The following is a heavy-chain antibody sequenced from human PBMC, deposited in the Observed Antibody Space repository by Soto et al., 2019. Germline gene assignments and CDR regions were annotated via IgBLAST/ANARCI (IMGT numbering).Heavy chain of an antibody. CDR1: GDTFTDYY. CDR2: VNPSGGHT. V-gene: IGHV1-46*01. Sequence: QVQLMQSGAEVKKPGASVKVSCKASGDTFTDYYIHWVRQAPGQGLEWMGTVNPSGGHTTYAQHSLGRVPXTGXXPXRTLYMELTSLTSDDTAIYYCARGGHVVVVTAALDYWGQGTLVTVSS. CDR3: ARGGHVVVVTAALDY. D-gene: IGHD2-21*02. J-gene: IGHJ4*02.